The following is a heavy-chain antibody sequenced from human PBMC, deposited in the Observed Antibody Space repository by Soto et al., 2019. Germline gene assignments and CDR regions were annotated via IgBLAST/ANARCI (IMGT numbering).Heavy chain of an antibody. CDR2: IWGDASKT. CDR1: GLTFDSHA. V-gene: IGHV3-33*01. J-gene: IGHJ4*02. CDR3: ATGEGTFDY. Sequence: QVQLVESGGGVVQLEPSRRLSCVASGLTFDSHAMHWVRQPPGKGLEGVAIIWGDASKTYYADSAKGRFTISRDNSKNTAYLELNSVRADDTAVYYCATGEGTFDYWGQGALVTVSS.